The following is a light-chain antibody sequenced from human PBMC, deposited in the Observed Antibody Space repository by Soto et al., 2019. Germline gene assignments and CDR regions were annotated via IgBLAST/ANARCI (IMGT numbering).Light chain of an antibody. CDR2: DVS. CDR3: SSYTTSCQ. Sequence: QSVLTQPASVYGTPGESITISCKETSSDVGNNNCVSWYQQHPDKAPKIMTYDVSNRPSGVSTRFFGSPSHYTAFLAISWLQAEDEADYSCSSYTTSCQVGTRTKVSVL. CDR1: SSDVGNNNC. V-gene: IGLV2-14*01. J-gene: IGLJ1*01.